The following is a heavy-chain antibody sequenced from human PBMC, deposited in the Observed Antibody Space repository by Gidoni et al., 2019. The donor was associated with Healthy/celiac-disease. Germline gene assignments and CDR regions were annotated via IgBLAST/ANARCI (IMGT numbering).Heavy chain of an antibody. CDR2: IIPIFGTA. V-gene: IGHV1-69*01. Sequence: QVQLVQSGAEVKKPGSSVKVSCKASGGTFSSYAIRWVRQAPGQGLEWVGGIIPIFGTANYAQKFQGRVTITADESTSTAYMELGSLRSEDTAVDYCARDVVVPAALARYYYGMDVWGKGTTVTVSS. CDR1: GGTFSSYA. J-gene: IGHJ6*04. D-gene: IGHD2-2*01. CDR3: ARDVVVPAALARYYYGMDV.